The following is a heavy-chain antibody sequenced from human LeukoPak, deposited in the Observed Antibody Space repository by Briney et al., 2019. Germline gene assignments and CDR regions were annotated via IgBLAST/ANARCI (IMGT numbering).Heavy chain of an antibody. CDR2: INPDSGGT. CDR1: GYTFTGYY. Sequence: ASVKVSCKASGYTFTGYYIHWVRQAPGQGLEWMGWINPDSGGTNYAQKFQGWVTMTRDTSISTAYMELSSLRSEDTAVYYCARSSSSSSGRRWFDPWGQGTLVTVSS. CDR3: ARSSSSSSGRRWFDP. D-gene: IGHD6-6*01. V-gene: IGHV1-2*04. J-gene: IGHJ5*02.